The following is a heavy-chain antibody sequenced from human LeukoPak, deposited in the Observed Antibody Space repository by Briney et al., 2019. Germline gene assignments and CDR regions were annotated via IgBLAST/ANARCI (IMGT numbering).Heavy chain of an antibody. CDR2: IYYSGST. Sequence: PSETLSLTCTVSGGSISSIDSYWGWIRQPPGKGLEWIGSIYYSGSTYYNPSLKSRVTISVDTSKNQFSLKLSSVTAADTAVYYCARGHGYFGSGSYPDYWGQGTLVTVSS. CDR3: ARGHGYFGSGSYPDY. V-gene: IGHV4-39*07. CDR1: GGSISSIDSY. J-gene: IGHJ4*02. D-gene: IGHD3-10*01.